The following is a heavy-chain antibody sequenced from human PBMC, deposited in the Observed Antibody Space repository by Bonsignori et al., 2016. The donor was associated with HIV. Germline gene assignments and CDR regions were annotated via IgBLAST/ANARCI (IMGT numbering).Heavy chain of an antibody. D-gene: IGHD3-10*01. CDR1: GYSISSDYY. CDR3: ARGVRGLIIFHYFDY. J-gene: IGHJ4*02. Sequence: QVQLQESDPGLVKPSETLSLTCTVSGYSISSDYYWGWIRQPPGKGLEWIGSIYHSGSTYYNPSLKSRVTISVDTSKNQFSLKLSSVTAADTAVYYCARGVRGLIIFHYFDYWGQGTLVTVSS. CDR2: IYHSGST. V-gene: IGHV4-38-2*02.